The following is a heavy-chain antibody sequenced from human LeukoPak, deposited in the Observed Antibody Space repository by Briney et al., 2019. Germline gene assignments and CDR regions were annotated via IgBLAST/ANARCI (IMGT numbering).Heavy chain of an antibody. D-gene: IGHD1-26*01. V-gene: IGHV3-7*01. CDR2: IKQDGSEK. Sequence: GGSLRLSCAASGFTFSSYWMSWVRQAPGKGLEWVANIKQDGSEKYYVDSVKGRFTISRDNAKNLLYLQMNSLRAEDTAVYYCARDMHPTYYYYGMDVWGQGTTVTVSS. J-gene: IGHJ6*02. CDR1: GFTFSSYW. CDR3: ARDMHPTYYYYGMDV.